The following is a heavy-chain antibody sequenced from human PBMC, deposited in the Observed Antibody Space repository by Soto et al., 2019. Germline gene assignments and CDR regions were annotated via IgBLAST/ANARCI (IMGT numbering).Heavy chain of an antibody. CDR1: GFTFSSYG. V-gene: IGHV3-30*18. CDR2: ISYDGSNK. J-gene: IGHJ5*02. CDR3: AKVRQYQLLWGWFDP. D-gene: IGHD2-2*01. Sequence: QVQLVESGGGVVQPGRSLRLSCAASGFTFSSYGMHWVRQAPGKGLEWVAVISYDGSNKYYADSVKGRFTISRDNSKNTLYLQMNSLRAEDTAVYYCAKVRQYQLLWGWFDPWGQGTLVTVSS.